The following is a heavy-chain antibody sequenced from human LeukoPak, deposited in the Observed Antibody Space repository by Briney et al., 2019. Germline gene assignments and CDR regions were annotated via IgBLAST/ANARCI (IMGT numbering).Heavy chain of an antibody. Sequence: GRSLRLSCAASGFTFSNYGFHWVRQAPGKGLEWVAAMWADGIQKYYSDAVTGRFTVSRDNSQNMLFLQMNSLRVEDTAVYYCAREIVGATTRWFDPWGQGTLVTVSS. CDR3: AREIVGATTRWFDP. J-gene: IGHJ5*02. CDR1: GFTFSNYG. V-gene: IGHV3-33*01. D-gene: IGHD1-26*01. CDR2: MWADGIQK.